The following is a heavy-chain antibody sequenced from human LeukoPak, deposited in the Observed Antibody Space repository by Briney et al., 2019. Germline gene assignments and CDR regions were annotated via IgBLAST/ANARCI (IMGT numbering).Heavy chain of an antibody. CDR2: MNPNSGNT. Sequence: GASVKVSCKASGYTFTSYDINWVRQATGQGLEWMGWMNPNSGNTGYAQKFRGRVTITRNTSISTAYMELSSLRSEDTAVYYCARGVNTYLWFGGDYMDVWGKGSTVTVSS. CDR3: ARGVNTYLWFGGDYMDV. J-gene: IGHJ6*03. CDR1: GYTFTSYD. V-gene: IGHV1-8*03. D-gene: IGHD3-16*01.